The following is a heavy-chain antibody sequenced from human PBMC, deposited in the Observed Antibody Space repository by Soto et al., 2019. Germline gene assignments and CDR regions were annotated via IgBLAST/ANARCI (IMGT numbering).Heavy chain of an antibody. CDR1: GFSFSSDS. CDR2: IRSSGSFM. J-gene: IGHJ5*01. Sequence: EVQLVESGGGLVKPGGSLRLSCAASGFSFSSDSMGWVRQAPGKGLEWVSSIRSSGSFMNYADSVKSRFTIARDNAKNSLYLQICSLKDESTAVYYCVRDPPTGTTLDWVDSWGQGTLVTVSS. V-gene: IGHV3-21*01. CDR3: VRDPPTGTTLDWVDS. D-gene: IGHD1-7*01.